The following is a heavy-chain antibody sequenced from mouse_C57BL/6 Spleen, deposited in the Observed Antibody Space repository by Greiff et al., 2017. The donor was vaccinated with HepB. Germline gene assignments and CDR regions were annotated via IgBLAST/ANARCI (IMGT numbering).Heavy chain of an antibody. CDR1: GYAFSSYW. J-gene: IGHJ4*01. V-gene: IGHV1-80*01. D-gene: IGHD4-1*01. Sequence: QVQLKQSGAELVKPGASVKISCKASGYAFSSYWMNWVKQRPGKGLEWIGQIYPGDGDTNYNGKFKGKATLTADKSSSTAYMQLSSLTSEDSAVYFCAKVPWEDYAMDYWGQGTSVTVSS. CDR2: IYPGDGDT. CDR3: AKVPWEDYAMDY.